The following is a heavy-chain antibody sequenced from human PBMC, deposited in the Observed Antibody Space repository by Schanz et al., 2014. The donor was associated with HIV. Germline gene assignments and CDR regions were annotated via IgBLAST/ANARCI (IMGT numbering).Heavy chain of an antibody. V-gene: IGHV3-30*18. CDR1: GFTFNNFG. CDR2: ISYDGNNQ. J-gene: IGHJ4*02. CDR3: AKEEQQLGGVGGYHFDY. Sequence: QVQLVQSGGGVVQPGRSLRLSCAVSGFTFNNFGMHWVRQAPGKGLEWVAVISYDGNNQYYADSVKGRFTISRDISKNTLYLQMNSLRAEDTAVYYCAKEEQQLGGVGGYHFDYWGQGTLVTVSS. D-gene: IGHD6-13*01.